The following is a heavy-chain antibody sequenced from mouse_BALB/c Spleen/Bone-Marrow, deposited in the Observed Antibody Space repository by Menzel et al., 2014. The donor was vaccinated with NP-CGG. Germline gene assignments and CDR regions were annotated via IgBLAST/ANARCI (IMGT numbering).Heavy chain of an antibody. J-gene: IGHJ2*01. CDR1: GFTFTDYY. CDR3: ARDKGRVFFDY. Sequence: EVKLMESGGALVQPGGSLRLSCATSGFTFTDYYMNWVRQPPGKAIEWLGFIRNKANGYTTEYSASVKGRFTISRDNSQSILYLQMNTLRAEDSATYYCARDKGRVFFDYWGQGTTLTVSS. CDR2: IRNKANGYTT. V-gene: IGHV7-3*02.